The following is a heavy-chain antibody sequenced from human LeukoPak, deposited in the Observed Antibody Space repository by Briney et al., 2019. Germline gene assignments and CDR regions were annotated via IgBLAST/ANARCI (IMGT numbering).Heavy chain of an antibody. CDR1: GGSISSSSYY. V-gene: IGHV4-39*01. CDR3: ATISGSYPFYFDY. D-gene: IGHD1-26*01. Sequence: SETLSLTCSVSGGSISSSSYYWGWIRPPPGKGLEWIGTIYYSGTTYYNPSLKSRVTIFVDTSKKQFSLKLSSVTAADTAVYYCATISGSYPFYFDYWGQGTLVTVSS. CDR2: IYYSGTT. J-gene: IGHJ4*02.